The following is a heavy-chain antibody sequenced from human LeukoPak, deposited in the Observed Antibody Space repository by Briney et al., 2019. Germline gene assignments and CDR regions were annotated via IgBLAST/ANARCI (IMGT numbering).Heavy chain of an antibody. D-gene: IGHD1-1*01. CDR2: ISYDGSNK. J-gene: IGHJ5*02. CDR3: AKTRTRVYNWFDP. CDR1: GFTFSSYG. V-gene: IGHV3-30*18. Sequence: GGSLRLSCAASGFTFSSYGMHWVRLAPVKGLEWVALISYDGSNKYYGDSVKGRFTISRDNSKNALYLQMNSLRAEDTAVYYCAKTRTRVYNWFDPWGQGTLVTVSS.